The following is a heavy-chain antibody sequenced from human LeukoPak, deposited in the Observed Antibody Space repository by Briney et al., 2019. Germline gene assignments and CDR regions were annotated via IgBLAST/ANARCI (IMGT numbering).Heavy chain of an antibody. CDR3: SLAVAGISFDY. Sequence: GGSLRLSCAASGFTFSSYWMHWVRQAPGKGLVWVSRINSDGSSTSYADSVKGRFTISRDNAKNTLYLQMNSLRAEDTAVYYCSLAVAGISFDYWGQGTLVTVAS. D-gene: IGHD6-19*01. J-gene: IGHJ4*02. V-gene: IGHV3-74*01. CDR2: INSDGSST. CDR1: GFTFSSYW.